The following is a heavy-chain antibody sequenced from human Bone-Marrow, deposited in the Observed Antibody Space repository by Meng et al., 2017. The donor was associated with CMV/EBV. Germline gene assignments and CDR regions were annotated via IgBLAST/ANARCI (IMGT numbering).Heavy chain of an antibody. J-gene: IGHJ1*01. Sequence: GESLKISCVLSGFTFNNYEMNWVRQAPGKGLEWISYIGDRGRVTYYADSVKGRFTISRDNAKNSLYLQMNSLRDEDTTVYYCVQPITGTPHWGQGTLVTVSS. CDR2: IGDRGRVT. CDR1: GFTFNNYE. V-gene: IGHV3-48*03. CDR3: VQPITGTPH. D-gene: IGHD1-20*01.